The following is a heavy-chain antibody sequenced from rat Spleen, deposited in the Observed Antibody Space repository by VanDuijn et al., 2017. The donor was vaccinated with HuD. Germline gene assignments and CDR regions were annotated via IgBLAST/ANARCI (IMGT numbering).Heavy chain of an antibody. V-gene: IGHV5S13*01. D-gene: IGHD1-11*01. CDR3: TRHGGLRNWFAY. CDR2: INTGCDIT. J-gene: IGHJ3*01. CDR1: GFTFVDYD. Sequence: EVQLVESGGGLVQPGGSLKLSCAASGFTFVDYDMAWVRPTPTKGLEWIASINTGCDITYYRDSVKGRFTVYRDDAKNTQYLQMDSLRSEDTATYYCTRHGGLRNWFAYWGQGTLVTVSS.